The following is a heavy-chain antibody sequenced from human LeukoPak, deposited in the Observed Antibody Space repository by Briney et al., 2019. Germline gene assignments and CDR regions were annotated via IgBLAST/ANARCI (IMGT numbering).Heavy chain of an antibody. J-gene: IGHJ4*02. Sequence: GGSLRLSCAASGFTFSSYEMNWVRQAPGKGLEWVSYIGSSGSNIFYADSVKGRFTISRDNAKNTLYLQMNSLGAEDTAVYYCARALPPSVNTPWKWGQGTQVTVSS. CDR3: ARALPPSVNTPWK. CDR1: GFTFSSYE. CDR2: IGSSGSNI. V-gene: IGHV3-48*03. D-gene: IGHD1-1*01.